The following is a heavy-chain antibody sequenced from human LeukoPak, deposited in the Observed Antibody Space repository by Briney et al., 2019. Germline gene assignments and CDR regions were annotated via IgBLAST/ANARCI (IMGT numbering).Heavy chain of an antibody. CDR1: GFTFSSYA. CDR3: ARDPGYSYGHDY. D-gene: IGHD5-18*01. V-gene: IGHV3-23*01. CDR2: CGSGGTT. J-gene: IGHJ4*02. Sequence: GGSLRLSCAASGFTFSSYAMSWVRQAPGKGLEWVSACGSGGTTYYADSVKGRFTISRDNAKNSLYLQMNSLRAEDTAVYYCARDPGYSYGHDYWGQGTLVSVSS.